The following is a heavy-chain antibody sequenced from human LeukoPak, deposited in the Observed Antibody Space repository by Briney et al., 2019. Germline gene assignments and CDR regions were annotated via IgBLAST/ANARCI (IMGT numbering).Heavy chain of an antibody. Sequence: GSLRLSCAASGFTFSSYWMHWVRQAPGKGLVWVSRINSDGSSTSYADSVKGRFTISRDNAKNTLYLQMNSLRAEDTAVYYCALTTQYYYGMDVWGQGTTVTVSS. V-gene: IGHV3-74*01. D-gene: IGHD1-14*01. CDR1: GFTFSSYW. CDR2: INSDGSST. J-gene: IGHJ6*02. CDR3: ALTTQYYYGMDV.